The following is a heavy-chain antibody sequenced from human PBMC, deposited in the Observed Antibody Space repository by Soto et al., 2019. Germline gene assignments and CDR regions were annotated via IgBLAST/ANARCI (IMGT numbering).Heavy chain of an antibody. CDR3: ARGQYSSGWTYYYYYGMDV. V-gene: IGHV1-18*01. CDR1: GYTFTSYG. D-gene: IGHD6-19*01. Sequence: ASLKVSCKASGYTFTSYGISWVRQAPGQGLEWMGWISAYNGNTNYAQKLQGRVTMTTDTSTSTAYMELRSLRSDDTAVYYCARGQYSSGWTYYYYYGMDVWGQGTTVTVSS. J-gene: IGHJ6*02. CDR2: ISAYNGNT.